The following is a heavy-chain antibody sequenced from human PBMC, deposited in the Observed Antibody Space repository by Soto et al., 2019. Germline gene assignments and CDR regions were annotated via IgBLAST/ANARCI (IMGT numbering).Heavy chain of an antibody. V-gene: IGHV3-33*01. CDR1: GFTFSSYG. Sequence: QVQLVESGGGVVQPGRSLRLSCAASGFTFSSYGMHWVRQAPGKGLEGVAVIYYDGSNKYYADSVKGRFTISRDNSKNTLYLQMNSLRAEDTALYYCARAQYSSSWYPFDYWGQGTLVTVSS. D-gene: IGHD6-13*01. CDR3: ARAQYSSSWYPFDY. J-gene: IGHJ4*02. CDR2: IYYDGSNK.